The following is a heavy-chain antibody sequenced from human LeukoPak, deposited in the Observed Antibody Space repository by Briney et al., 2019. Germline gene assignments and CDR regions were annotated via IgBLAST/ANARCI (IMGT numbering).Heavy chain of an antibody. CDR3: ARELLWSPNSFDP. V-gene: IGHV3-21*01. Sequence: PGGTLRLSCAASGFTFSSYGMSWVRQAPGKGLEWVSAISGSGGSIYYADSVKGRFTISRDNARNSLHLQMNSLRAEDTAVYYCARELLWSPNSFDPWGQGTLVTVSS. CDR2: ISGSGGSI. J-gene: IGHJ5*02. CDR1: GFTFSSYG. D-gene: IGHD3-10*01.